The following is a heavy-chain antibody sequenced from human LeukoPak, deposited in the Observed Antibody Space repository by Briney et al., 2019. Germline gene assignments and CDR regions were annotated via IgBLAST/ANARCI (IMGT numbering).Heavy chain of an antibody. CDR2: INSDGSST. D-gene: IGHD3-22*01. Sequence: PGGSLRLSCAASGFTSSSYWMHWVRQAPGKGLVWVSRINSDGSSTSYADSVKGRFTISRDNAKNTLYLQMNSLRAEDTAVYYCARDPRPITMIVVAPTDYWGQGTLVTVSS. V-gene: IGHV3-74*01. CDR1: GFTSSSYW. J-gene: IGHJ4*02. CDR3: ARDPRPITMIVVAPTDY.